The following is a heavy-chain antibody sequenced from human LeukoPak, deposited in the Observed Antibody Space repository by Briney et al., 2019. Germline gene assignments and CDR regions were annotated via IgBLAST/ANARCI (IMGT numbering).Heavy chain of an antibody. Sequence: PSETLSLTCTVSGGSLSSYYWNWIRQPAGKGLEWIGRVYTSGSTNYNPSLKSRVTISVDTSKNQFSLKLNSVIATDTAVYYCASEGTTFSSFDYWGQGTLVTVSS. D-gene: IGHD1-1*01. CDR1: GGSLSSYY. CDR2: VYTSGST. V-gene: IGHV4-4*07. J-gene: IGHJ4*02. CDR3: ASEGTTFSSFDY.